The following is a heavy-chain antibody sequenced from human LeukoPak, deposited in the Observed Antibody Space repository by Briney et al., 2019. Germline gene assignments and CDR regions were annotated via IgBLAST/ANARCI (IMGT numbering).Heavy chain of an antibody. D-gene: IGHD3-22*01. Sequence: PGVSVSFSCSGSRFTVSNIHIICLPQAPGQERVWVTDIYSRGSSCHADSVKGRFTISRDNSNITVYLQMNSLRAEDTAVYYCAREADRLNYYDSSGYPYWGQGALVTASS. J-gene: IGHJ4*02. CDR2: IYSRGSS. CDR3: AREADRLNYYDSSGYPY. V-gene: IGHV3-66*01. CDR1: RFTVSNIH.